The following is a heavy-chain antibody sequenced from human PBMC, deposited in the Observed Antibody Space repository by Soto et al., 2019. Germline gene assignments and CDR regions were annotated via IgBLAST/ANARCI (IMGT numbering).Heavy chain of an antibody. Sequence: QVQLVQSGAEAKKPGASVKVSCKASGYTFTSHYIHWVRQAPGQGLEWMGIINPSGGTANYPQKFQGRVTMTTDTSTSTVYMELSSLRSEDTAVYYCARGQSSYPFDYWGQGTLVTVSS. D-gene: IGHD5-18*01. CDR1: GYTFTSHY. CDR2: INPSGGTA. V-gene: IGHV1-46*01. CDR3: ARGQSSYPFDY. J-gene: IGHJ4*02.